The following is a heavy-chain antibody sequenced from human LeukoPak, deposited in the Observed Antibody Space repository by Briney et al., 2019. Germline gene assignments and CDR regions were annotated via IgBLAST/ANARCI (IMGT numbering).Heavy chain of an antibody. CDR3: ARDLGDSSGYGAFDI. V-gene: IGHV1-69*13. J-gene: IGHJ3*02. D-gene: IGHD3-22*01. CDR1: GGTFSSYA. CDR2: IIPIFGTA. Sequence: SVKVCCKASGGTFSSYAISWVRQAPGQGLEWMGGIIPIFGTANYAQKFQGRVTITADESTSTAYMELSSLRSEDTAVYYCARDLGDSSGYGAFDIWGQGTMVTVSS.